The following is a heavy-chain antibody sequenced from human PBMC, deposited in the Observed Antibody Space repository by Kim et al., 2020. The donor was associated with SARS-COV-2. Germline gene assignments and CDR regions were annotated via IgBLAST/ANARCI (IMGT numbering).Heavy chain of an antibody. CDR3: ASRQYYYDSSGYYSPLDY. D-gene: IGHD3-22*01. CDR2: IYHSGST. V-gene: IGHV4-4*02. CDR1: GGSISSSNW. J-gene: IGHJ4*02. Sequence: SETLSLTCAVSGGSISSSNWWSWVRQPPGKGLEWIGEIYHSGSTNYNPSLKSRVTMSVDKSKNQFSLKLSSVTAADTAVYYCASRQYYYDSSGYYSPLDYWGQGTLVTVSS.